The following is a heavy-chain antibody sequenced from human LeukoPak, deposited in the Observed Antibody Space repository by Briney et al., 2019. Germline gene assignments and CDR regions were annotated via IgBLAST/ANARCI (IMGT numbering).Heavy chain of an antibody. D-gene: IGHD3-22*01. CDR1: GFTFDDYA. CDR2: ISWDGGST. Sequence: GGSLRLSCSASGFTFDDYAMHWVRHAPGKGLEWVSLISWDGGSTYYADSVKGRFTISRDNSKNSLYLQMNSLRAEDTALYYCAKDSSGYYCDYWGQGTLVTVSS. CDR3: AKDSSGYYCDY. J-gene: IGHJ4*02. V-gene: IGHV3-43D*03.